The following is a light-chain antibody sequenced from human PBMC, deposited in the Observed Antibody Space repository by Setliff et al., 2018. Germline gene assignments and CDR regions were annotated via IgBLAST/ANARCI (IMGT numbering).Light chain of an antibody. V-gene: IGLV1-51*01. CDR1: SSNIGNNY. J-gene: IGLJ3*02. CDR3: GTWDNSLSAVV. CDR2: DNN. Sequence: QSALTQPPSVSAAPGQKVTISCSGSSSNIGNNYVSWYRQLPGTAPKLLIYDNNKRPSGIPDRFSGSKSGTSATLGITGLQTGDEADYYCGTWDNSLSAVVFGVGTKVTVL.